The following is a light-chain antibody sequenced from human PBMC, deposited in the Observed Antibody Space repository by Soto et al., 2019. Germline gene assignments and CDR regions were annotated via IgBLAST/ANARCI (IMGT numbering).Light chain of an antibody. Sequence: EMVLTQSPGTLSLSPGERATLSCSASQSVSSSFLAWYQQKPGQAPRLLIYGASSRATGIPDRFSGSGSGTDFTLTISRLEPEDVAVYYCQQYGSSPLTVGGGTKVEIK. J-gene: IGKJ4*01. CDR2: GAS. CDR3: QQYGSSPLT. V-gene: IGKV3-20*01. CDR1: QSVSSSF.